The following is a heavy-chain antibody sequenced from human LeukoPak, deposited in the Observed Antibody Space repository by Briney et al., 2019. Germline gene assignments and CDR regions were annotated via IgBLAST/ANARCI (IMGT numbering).Heavy chain of an antibody. D-gene: IGHD2-15*01. Sequence: ASQTLSLTCTVSGGSISSGGYYWSWIRQHPGKGLEWIGYIYYSGGTYYNPSLESRAAISVDTSKNQFSLKLSFVTAADTAVYYCARDLVVGGASRLDSWGQGTLVTVSS. CDR3: ARDLVVGGASRLDS. CDR1: GGSISSGGYY. V-gene: IGHV4-31*03. J-gene: IGHJ4*02. CDR2: IYYSGGT.